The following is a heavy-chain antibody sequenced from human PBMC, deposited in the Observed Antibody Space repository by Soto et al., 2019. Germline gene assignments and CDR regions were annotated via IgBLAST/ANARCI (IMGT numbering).Heavy chain of an antibody. CDR1: GGSISSYY. J-gene: IGHJ4*02. CDR2: TYYSGST. CDR3: AGRASRYYYDSSGYFDY. Sequence: SETLSLTCTVSGGSISSYYWSWIRQPPGKGLEWIGYTYYSGSTNYNPSLKSRVTISVDTSKNQFSLKLSSVTAADTAVYYCAGRASRYYYDSSGYFDYWGQGTLVT. V-gene: IGHV4-59*01. D-gene: IGHD3-22*01.